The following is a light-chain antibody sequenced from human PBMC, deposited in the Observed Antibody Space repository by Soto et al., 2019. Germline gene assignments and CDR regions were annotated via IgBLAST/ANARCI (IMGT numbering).Light chain of an antibody. CDR1: QSVSSY. CDR2: DAS. Sequence: EIVLTQSPATLSLSPGERATLSCRASQSVSSYLAWYQRKPGQAPRLLIYDASNRATGIPARFSGSGSGTDFTTTISSLEPEDFAVYYCQQRSNWLFTFGPGTKVDIK. CDR3: QQRSNWLFT. V-gene: IGKV3-11*01. J-gene: IGKJ3*01.